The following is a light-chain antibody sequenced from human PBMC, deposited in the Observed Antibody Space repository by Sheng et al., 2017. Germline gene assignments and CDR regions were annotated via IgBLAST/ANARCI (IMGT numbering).Light chain of an antibody. J-gene: IGLJ2*01. CDR1: SSDVGSHNL. V-gene: IGLV2-14*02. CDR3: SSYTSSSSLV. Sequence: QSALTQPASVSGSPGQSITISCTGTSSDVGSHNLVSWYQQHPGKVPKLMIYEVSNRPSGVSNRFSGSKSGNTASLTISGLQAEDEADYYCSSYTSSSSLVFGGGTKLTVL. CDR2: EVS.